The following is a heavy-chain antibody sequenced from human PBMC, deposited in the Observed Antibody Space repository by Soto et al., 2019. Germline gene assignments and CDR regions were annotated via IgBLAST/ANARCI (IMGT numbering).Heavy chain of an antibody. D-gene: IGHD3-10*01. CDR1: GYTFTSYG. V-gene: IGHV1-18*01. CDR2: ISAYNGNT. Sequence: QVQLVQSGAEVKKPGASVKVSCKASGYTFTSYGISWVRQAPGQGLEWMGWISAYNGNTNCAQKLQGRVTMTTDTCPNTAYMELRSLGPDVAPVSYGASGADRAYWGQGTLVTVSS. CDR3: ASGADRAY. J-gene: IGHJ4*02.